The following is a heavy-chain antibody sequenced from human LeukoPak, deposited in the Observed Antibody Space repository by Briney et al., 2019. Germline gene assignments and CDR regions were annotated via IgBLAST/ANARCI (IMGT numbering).Heavy chain of an antibody. J-gene: IGHJ5*02. CDR1: GYTFTSYD. CDR2: INPNSGNT. Sequence: ASVKVSCKASGYTFTSYDINWVRQATGQGLEWMGWINPNSGNTGYAQKFQGRVTITRNTSISTAYMELSSLRSGDTAVYYCARVTVVVPPTQIWFDPWGQGTLVTVSS. V-gene: IGHV1-8*03. CDR3: ARVTVVVPPTQIWFDP. D-gene: IGHD2-2*01.